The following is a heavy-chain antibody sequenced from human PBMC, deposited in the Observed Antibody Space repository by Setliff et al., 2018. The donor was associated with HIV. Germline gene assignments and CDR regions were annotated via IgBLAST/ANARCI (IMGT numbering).Heavy chain of an antibody. D-gene: IGHD4-17*01. Sequence: GASVKVSCKASGYIFSTYGISWVRQVPGQGLEWMGWISASNGNTHYAQKVQGRVTLTTDTSTNTAYMELRSLRSDDAAVYYCAKTTPQPHYYYYVDVWGKGTTVTVSS. V-gene: IGHV1-18*01. J-gene: IGHJ6*03. CDR1: GYIFSTYG. CDR3: AKTTPQPHYYYYVDV. CDR2: ISASNGNT.